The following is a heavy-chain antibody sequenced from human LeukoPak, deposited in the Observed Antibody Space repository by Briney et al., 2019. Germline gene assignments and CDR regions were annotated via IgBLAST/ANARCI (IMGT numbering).Heavy chain of an antibody. CDR3: AKAVVLRGWYFDL. J-gene: IGHJ2*01. D-gene: IGHD4-23*01. V-gene: IGHV3-48*01. CDR2: ISSSSTTI. Sequence: SYISSSSTTIYYADSVKGRFTISRDSPKNSLYLQMNSLRAEDTAVYYCAKAVVLRGWYFDLWGRGTLVTVSS.